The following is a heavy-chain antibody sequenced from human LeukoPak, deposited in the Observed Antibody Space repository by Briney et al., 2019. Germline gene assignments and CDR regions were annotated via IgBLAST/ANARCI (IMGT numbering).Heavy chain of an antibody. J-gene: IGHJ4*02. V-gene: IGHV3-21*01. CDR3: ASGSEVVIDY. Sequence: GGSLRLSCAASGFTFSSYSMNWVRQAPGKGLEWVSSISSSSIYIYYADSVKGRFTISRDNARNSLYLQMNSLRAEDTAVYYCASGSEVVIDYWGQGTLVTVSS. CDR2: ISSSSIYI. D-gene: IGHD3-10*01. CDR1: GFTFSSYS.